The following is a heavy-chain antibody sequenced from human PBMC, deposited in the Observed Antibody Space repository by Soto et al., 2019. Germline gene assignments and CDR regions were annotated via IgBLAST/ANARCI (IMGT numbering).Heavy chain of an antibody. Sequence: GGSLRLSCAASGFTFNSYAMHWVRQAPGQGLEWVAVISFNGRNKHYVDSVKGRFTIPRDNSQDTLYLQMDSLRPDDTAVYYCARQAKIGDRSQFYFDSWGQGTL. CDR1: GFTFNSYA. V-gene: IGHV3-30*04. D-gene: IGHD3-16*01. J-gene: IGHJ4*02. CDR3: ARQAKIGDRSQFYFDS. CDR2: ISFNGRNK.